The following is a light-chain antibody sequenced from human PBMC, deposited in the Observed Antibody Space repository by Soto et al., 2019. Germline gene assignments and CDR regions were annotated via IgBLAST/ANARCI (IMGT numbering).Light chain of an antibody. V-gene: IGLV2-23*02. CDR1: NSDVGSYNL. CDR3: CSYAGSSTFYV. J-gene: IGLJ1*01. CDR2: EVS. Sequence: QSVLTQPSSVSGSPGPSITISCPGTNSDVGSYNLVSWYQQHPGKAPKLMIYEVSKRPSGVSNRFSGSESGNTASLTISGLQTEDEADYYCCSYAGSSTFYVFGTGTKVTVL.